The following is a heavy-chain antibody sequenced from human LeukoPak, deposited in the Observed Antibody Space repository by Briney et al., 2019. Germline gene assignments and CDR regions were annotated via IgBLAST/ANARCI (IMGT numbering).Heavy chain of an antibody. D-gene: IGHD6-19*01. CDR3: ARDRQWLVPAEVDY. CDR2: ISSSSSYI. V-gene: IGHV3-21*01. CDR1: GSTFSSYS. Sequence: KPGGSLRLSCAASGSTFSSYSMNWVRQAPGKGLEWVSSISSSSSYIYYADSVKGRFTISRDNAKNSLYLQMNSLRAEDTAVYYCARDRQWLVPAEVDYWGQGTLVTVSS. J-gene: IGHJ4*02.